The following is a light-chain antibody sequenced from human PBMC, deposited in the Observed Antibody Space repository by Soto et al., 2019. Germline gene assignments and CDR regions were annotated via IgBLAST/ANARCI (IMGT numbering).Light chain of an antibody. CDR2: GAS. V-gene: IGKV3-15*01. J-gene: IGKJ1*01. Sequence: EIVMTQSPGTLSVSPGERANLSCRASQSVSSNLAWYQQKPGQAPRLLIYGASTRATGIPARFSGSRSGTEFTLTISSLQSEDFAFYYCQQYNNWPRTFGQGTKVEIK. CDR1: QSVSSN. CDR3: QQYNNWPRT.